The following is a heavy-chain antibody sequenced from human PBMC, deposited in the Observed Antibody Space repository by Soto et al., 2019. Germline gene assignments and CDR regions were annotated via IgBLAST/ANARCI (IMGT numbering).Heavy chain of an antibody. CDR3: ARVKYSGYDYYVDY. J-gene: IGHJ4*02. D-gene: IGHD5-12*01. CDR2: LSYSGRS. Sequence: NPSETLSLTCAVYGGSFSGYYWSWIRQPPGKGLEWIGYLSYSGRSNYNPSLKSRVTISLDTSKNQFSLKLTSVTSADTAVYYCARVKYSGYDYYVDYWGQGTLVTVSS. V-gene: IGHV4-59*01. CDR1: GGSFSGYY.